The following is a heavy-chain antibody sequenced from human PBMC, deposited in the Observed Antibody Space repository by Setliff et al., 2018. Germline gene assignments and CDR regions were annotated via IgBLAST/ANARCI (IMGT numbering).Heavy chain of an antibody. CDR3: ALSLAAAGHDAFDI. D-gene: IGHD6-13*01. CDR1: GFTFSRYW. V-gene: IGHV3-21*01. J-gene: IGHJ3*02. Sequence: PGGSLRLSCVASGFTFSRYWMSWVRQAPGKGLEWVSSISTSGRYIYYADSVKGRFTISRDNTENSVFLQMSSLRAEDTAIYYCALSLAAAGHDAFDIWGQGTMVTVSS. CDR2: ISTSGRYI.